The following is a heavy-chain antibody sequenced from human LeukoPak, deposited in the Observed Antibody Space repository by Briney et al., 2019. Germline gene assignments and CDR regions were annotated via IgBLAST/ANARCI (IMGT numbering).Heavy chain of an antibody. D-gene: IGHD2-2*01. Sequence: SETLSLTCTVSGGSVSSGSYYWSWIRQPPGKGLEWIGHIYYSGSTNYNPSLKSRVTISVDTSKNQFSLKLSSVTAADTAVYYCASGSSTGTFGYWGQGTLVTVSS. J-gene: IGHJ4*02. CDR3: ASGSSTGTFGY. CDR1: GGSVSSGSYY. V-gene: IGHV4-61*01. CDR2: IYYSGST.